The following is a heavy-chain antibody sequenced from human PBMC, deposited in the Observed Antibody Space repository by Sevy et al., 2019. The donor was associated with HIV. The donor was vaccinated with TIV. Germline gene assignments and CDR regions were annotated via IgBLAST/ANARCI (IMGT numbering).Heavy chain of an antibody. V-gene: IGHV3-7*01. D-gene: IGHD1-7*01. CDR3: ARDPANWNYEDYYYYGMDV. CDR2: INQEGKEK. J-gene: IGHJ6*02. Sequence: GGSLRLSCVASEFSFKSYWMSWVRQAPGKGLEWVANINQEGKEKHYVGSVKGRFTISRDNSKNTLYLQMNSLRAEDTAVYYCARDPANWNYEDYYYYGMDVWGQGTTVTVSS. CDR1: EFSFKSYW.